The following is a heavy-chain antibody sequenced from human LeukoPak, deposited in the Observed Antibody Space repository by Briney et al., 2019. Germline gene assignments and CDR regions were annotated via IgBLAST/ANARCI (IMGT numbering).Heavy chain of an antibody. D-gene: IGHD3-10*01. V-gene: IGHV1-18*01. CDR1: GYTFTSYG. Sequence: ASVKVSCKASGYTFTSYGISWVRQAPGQGLEWMGWISAYNGNTNYAQKLQGRVTMTTDTSTSTAYMEMSRLRSDNTAVYYCARPLYGSGGYLAFDIWGQGTMVTVSS. CDR3: ARPLYGSGGYLAFDI. J-gene: IGHJ3*02. CDR2: ISAYNGNT.